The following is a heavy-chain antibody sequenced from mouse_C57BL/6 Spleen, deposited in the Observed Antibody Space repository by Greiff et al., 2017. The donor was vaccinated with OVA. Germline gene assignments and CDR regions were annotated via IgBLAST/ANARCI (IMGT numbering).Heavy chain of an antibody. D-gene: IGHD2-5*01. V-gene: IGHV5-4*01. CDR1: GFTFSSYA. CDR3: AREGDSNYVSWFAY. J-gene: IGHJ3*01. Sequence: EVNLVESGGGLVKPGGSLKLSCAASGFTFSSYAMSWVRQTPEKRLEWVATISDGGSYTYYPDNVKGRFTISRDNAKNNLYLQMSHLKSEDTAMYYCAREGDSNYVSWFAYWGQGTLVTVSA. CDR2: ISDGGSYT.